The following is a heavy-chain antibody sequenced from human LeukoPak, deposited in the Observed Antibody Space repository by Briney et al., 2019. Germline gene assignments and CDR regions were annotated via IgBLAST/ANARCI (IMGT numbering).Heavy chain of an antibody. CDR3: ARSMGRVLWFGELLYPNWFDP. CDR2: INHSGST. CDR1: GGSFSGYY. V-gene: IGHV4-34*01. J-gene: IGHJ5*02. Sequence: SETLSLTCAVYGGSFSGYYWSWIRQPPGKGLEWIGEINHSGSTNYNPSLKSRVTISVDTSKNQFSLKLSSVTAADTAVYYCARSMGRVLWFGELLYPNWFDPWGQGTLVTVPS. D-gene: IGHD3-10*01.